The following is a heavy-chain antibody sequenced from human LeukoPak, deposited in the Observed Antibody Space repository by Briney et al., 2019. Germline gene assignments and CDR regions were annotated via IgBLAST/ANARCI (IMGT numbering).Heavy chain of an antibody. CDR2: IYTSRST. CDR3: ARGQDYGIHRTIDY. Sequence: SETLSLTCTVSGGFISSYYWSWIRQPAGKGLEWIGRIYTSRSTNYNPSLKSRVTISVDTSRNQFSLKLSPVTAADTAVYYCARGQDYGIHRTIDYWGQGTLVTVSS. J-gene: IGHJ4*02. V-gene: IGHV4-4*07. D-gene: IGHD4-17*01. CDR1: GGFISSYY.